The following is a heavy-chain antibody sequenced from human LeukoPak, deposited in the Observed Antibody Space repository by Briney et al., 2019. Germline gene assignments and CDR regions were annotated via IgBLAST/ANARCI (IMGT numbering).Heavy chain of an antibody. Sequence: GASVKISCKASGYTFTSYGISWVRQAPGQGLEWMGWISAYNGNTNYAQKLQGRVTMTTDTSTSTAYMELRSLRSDDTAVYYCARDSDCSSTSCYYWFDPWGQGTLVTVSS. V-gene: IGHV1-18*01. CDR3: ARDSDCSSTSCYYWFDP. D-gene: IGHD2-2*01. CDR2: ISAYNGNT. J-gene: IGHJ5*02. CDR1: GYTFTSYG.